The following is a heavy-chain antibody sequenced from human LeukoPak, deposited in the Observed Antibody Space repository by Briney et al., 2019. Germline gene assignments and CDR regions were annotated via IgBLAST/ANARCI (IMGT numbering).Heavy chain of an antibody. J-gene: IGHJ4*02. CDR2: IYSGGST. CDR1: EFTVSSNY. CDR3: ASTDTAMAPFDY. V-gene: IGHV3-53*01. D-gene: IGHD5-18*01. Sequence: GGSLRLSCAASEFTVSSNYMSWVRQAPGNGLEWVAVIYSGGSTYYADSVKGRFTISRDNSKNTLYLQMNSLRAEDTAVYYCASTDTAMAPFDYWGQGTLVTVSS.